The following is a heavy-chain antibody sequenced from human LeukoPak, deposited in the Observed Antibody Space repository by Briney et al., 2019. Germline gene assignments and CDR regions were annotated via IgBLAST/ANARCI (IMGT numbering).Heavy chain of an antibody. Sequence: GRSLRLSCAASGFTFSNYGMHWVRQAPGKGLEWVAVIWYDGNNKYYGDSVKGRFTISRDNAKNTLYLQMNSLRAEDTAVYYCTREVLNAFDSWGQGTLVTVSS. V-gene: IGHV3-33*01. CDR3: TREVLNAFDS. D-gene: IGHD3-10*01. CDR1: GFTFSNYG. J-gene: IGHJ3*02. CDR2: IWYDGNNK.